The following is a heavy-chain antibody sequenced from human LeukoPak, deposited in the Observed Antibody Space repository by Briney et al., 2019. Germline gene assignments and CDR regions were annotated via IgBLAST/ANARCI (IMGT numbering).Heavy chain of an antibody. CDR1: GGSISSYY. D-gene: IGHD3-10*01. CDR2: IYYSGST. CDR3: ARQDRISGAFDI. Sequence: SETLSLTCTVSGGSISSYYWSWIRQPPGKGLEWIGHIYYSGSTKYNPSLKSRVTISGDTSKNQFSLKLNSVTAADTAVYYCARQDRISGAFDIWGQGTMVTVSS. V-gene: IGHV4-59*01. J-gene: IGHJ3*02.